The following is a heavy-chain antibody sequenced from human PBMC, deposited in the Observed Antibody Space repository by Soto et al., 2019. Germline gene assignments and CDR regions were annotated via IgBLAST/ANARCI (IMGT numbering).Heavy chain of an antibody. D-gene: IGHD6-13*01. CDR3: ARGYSSSWYSPLS. CDR1: GGSISSYY. J-gene: IGHJ4*02. Sequence: QVQLQESGPGLVKPSETLSLTCTVSGGSISSYYWSWIRQPPGKGLEWIGYIYFSGSTNQNPSLKSRVTISVDTSKNQCSLKLSSVTAADTAVYCCARGYSSSWYSPLSWGQGTLVTVSS. V-gene: IGHV4-59*01. CDR2: IYFSGST.